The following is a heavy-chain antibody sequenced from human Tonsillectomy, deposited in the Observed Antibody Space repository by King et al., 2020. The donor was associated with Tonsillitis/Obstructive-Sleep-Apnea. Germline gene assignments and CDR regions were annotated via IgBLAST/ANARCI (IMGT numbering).Heavy chain of an antibody. CDR1: GYRFTSYG. CDR3: ARDHYDFWSGYPYDAFDI. D-gene: IGHD3-3*01. J-gene: IGHJ3*02. CDR2: ISTHHGNT. Sequence: LVQSGAEVKKPGASVKVSCKASGYRFTSYGINWVRQAPGQGLEWMGWISTHHGNTNYAQKIQGRVTMTTDTSTSTAYLELRSLRSDDTAVYYCARDHYDFWSGYPYDAFDIWGQGTMVTVSS. V-gene: IGHV1-18*01.